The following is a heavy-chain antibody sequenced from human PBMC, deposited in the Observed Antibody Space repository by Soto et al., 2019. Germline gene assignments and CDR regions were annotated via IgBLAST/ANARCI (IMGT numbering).Heavy chain of an antibody. V-gene: IGHV1-69*06. CDR3: ARAVDIVGATFDY. D-gene: IGHD1-26*01. Sequence: ASVKVSCKASGGTFSSYAISWVRQAPGQGLEWMGGIIPIFGTANYAQKFQGRVTITADKSTSTAYMELSSLRSEDTAVYYCARAVDIVGATFDYWGQGTLVTSPQ. CDR2: IIPIFGTA. CDR1: GGTFSSYA. J-gene: IGHJ4*02.